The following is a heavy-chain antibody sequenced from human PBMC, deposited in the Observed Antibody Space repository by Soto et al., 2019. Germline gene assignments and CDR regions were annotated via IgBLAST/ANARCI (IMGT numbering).Heavy chain of an antibody. CDR1: GFTFSNAW. D-gene: IGHD3-16*01. CDR3: TTDPTRDYDYIWAAKETTSRYFDY. V-gene: IGHV3-15*01. CDR2: IKSKTDGGTT. J-gene: IGHJ4*02. Sequence: GGSLRLSCAASGFTFSNAWMSWVRQAPGKGLEWVGRIKSKTDGGTTDYAAPVKGRFTISRDDSKKTLYLQMNSLKTEDTAVYYCTTDPTRDYDYIWAAKETTSRYFDYWGQGTLVTVSS.